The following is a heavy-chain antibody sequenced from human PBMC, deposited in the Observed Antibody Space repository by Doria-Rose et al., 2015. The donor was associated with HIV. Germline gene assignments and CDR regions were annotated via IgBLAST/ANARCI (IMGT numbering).Heavy chain of an antibody. J-gene: IGHJ4*02. V-gene: IGHV2-26*01. CDR1: GVSLSSPGMG. Sequence: QVQLVESGPVLVKPTETLTLTCTVSGVSLSSPGMGVSWIRQPPGKALEWLANIFADDERSYKASQKSRLTIARVTSKSQVVLTMTDMDPVDTATYYCARIKSSRWYHKYYFDFWGQGTLVIVSA. CDR2: IFADDER. CDR3: ARIKSSRWYHKYYFDF. D-gene: IGHD6-13*01.